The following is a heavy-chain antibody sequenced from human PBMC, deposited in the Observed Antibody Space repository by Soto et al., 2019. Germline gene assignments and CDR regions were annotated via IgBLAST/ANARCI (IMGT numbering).Heavy chain of an antibody. V-gene: IGHV1-69*06. CDR1: GGTFSNYG. CDR2: IIPIFGTT. J-gene: IGHJ6*02. Sequence: SAKVSSKASGGTFSNYGISWVRQAPEQGLQWMGGIIPIFGTTNYAQKFQGRVTITVDKSTSAAYMELSSLRSEDTAVYYCAKDAEDIVVVPAAILLYYYYGMDVWGQGTTVTVSS. D-gene: IGHD2-2*01. CDR3: AKDAEDIVVVPAAILLYYYYGMDV.